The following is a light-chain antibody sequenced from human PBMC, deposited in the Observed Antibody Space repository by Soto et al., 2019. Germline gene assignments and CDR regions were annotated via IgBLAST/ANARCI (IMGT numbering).Light chain of an antibody. CDR2: GNI. V-gene: IGLV1-40*01. Sequence: QSVLTQPPSVSGAPGQRVALSCAGTSSNIGAGYDVHWYQHLPGTAPKLLIFGNINRPAGVPDRFSGSKSGTSASLAITGLQAADEGDYYCQSYDTGVSGSIFGGGTKVTVL. CDR1: SSNIGAGYD. J-gene: IGLJ2*01. CDR3: QSYDTGVSGSI.